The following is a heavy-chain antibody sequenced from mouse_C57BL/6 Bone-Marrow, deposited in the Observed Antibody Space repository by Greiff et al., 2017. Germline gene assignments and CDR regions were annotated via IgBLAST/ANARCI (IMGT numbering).Heavy chain of an antibody. CDR1: GYTFTSYG. D-gene: IGHD1-1*01. J-gene: IGHJ2*01. V-gene: IGHV1-81*01. Sequence: VQLQESGAELARPGASVKLSCKASGYTFTSYGISWVKQRTGQGLEWIGEIYPRSGNTYYNEKFKGKATLTADKSSSTSDMVRRSLTSEDSAVYFCARTTVVPYYFDYWGQGTTLTVSS. CDR2: IYPRSGNT. CDR3: ARTTVVPYYFDY.